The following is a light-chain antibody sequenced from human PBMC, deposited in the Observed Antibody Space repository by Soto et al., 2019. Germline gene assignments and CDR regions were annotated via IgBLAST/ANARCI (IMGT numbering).Light chain of an antibody. Sequence: QSVLTQPPSASGTPGQRVTISCSGSSSNLGSNTVNWYQQLPGTAPKLLIYSNNQRPSGVPDRFSGSKSGTSASLAISGLQSEDEADYYCAAWDDSLNAVVFGGGTKLTVL. CDR2: SNN. J-gene: IGLJ2*01. V-gene: IGLV1-44*01. CDR3: AAWDDSLNAVV. CDR1: SSNLGSNT.